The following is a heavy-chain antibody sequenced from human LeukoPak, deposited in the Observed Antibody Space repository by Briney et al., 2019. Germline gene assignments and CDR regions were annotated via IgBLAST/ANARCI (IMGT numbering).Heavy chain of an antibody. CDR1: GFTFDDYG. CDR2: INWNGGST. D-gene: IGHD3-3*01. J-gene: IGHJ3*02. CDR3: ARGKYYAEGYDAFDI. Sequence: GGSLRLSCAASGFTFDDYGMSWVRQAPGKGLEWVSGINWNGGSTGYADSVKGRFTISRDNAKNSLYLQMNSLRAEDTALYYCARGKYYAEGYDAFDIWGQGTMVTVSS. V-gene: IGHV3-20*04.